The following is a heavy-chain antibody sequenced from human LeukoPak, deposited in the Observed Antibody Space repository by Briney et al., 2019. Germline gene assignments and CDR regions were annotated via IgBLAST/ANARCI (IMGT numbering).Heavy chain of an antibody. CDR3: ARRGTSGYVSGAFDI. CDR1: GYNFTNYW. J-gene: IGHJ3*02. CDR2: IYPGDSDT. D-gene: IGHD5-12*01. Sequence: RESLKISCKGSGYNFTNYWIGWVRQMPGKGLEWMGIIYPGDSDTRYSPSFQGQVTISADKSISTAYLQWSSLKASDTAMYYCARRGTSGYVSGAFDIWGQGTMVTVSS. V-gene: IGHV5-51*01.